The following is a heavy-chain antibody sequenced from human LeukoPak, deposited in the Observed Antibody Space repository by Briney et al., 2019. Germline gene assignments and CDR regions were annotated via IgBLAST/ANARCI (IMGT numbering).Heavy chain of an antibody. CDR3: ARAGYFDWLLGYYFDY. D-gene: IGHD3-9*01. V-gene: IGHV1-18*01. J-gene: IGHJ4*02. Sequence: ASVKVSCKASGYTFTSYGISWVRQAPGQGLEWMGWISAYNGNTNYAQKLQGRVTMTTDTSTSTAYMEPRSLRSDDTAVYYCARAGYFDWLLGYYFDYWGQGTLVTVSS. CDR2: ISAYNGNT. CDR1: GYTFTSYG.